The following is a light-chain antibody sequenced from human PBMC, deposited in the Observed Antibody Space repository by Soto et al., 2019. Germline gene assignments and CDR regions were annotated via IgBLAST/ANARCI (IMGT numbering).Light chain of an antibody. Sequence: QSALTQPASVSGSPGQSITISCAGTMRDVGAYNLVSWYQQHPGRAPQLIIYEVRNRPSGISFRFSGSKSGNTASLTISGLQAEDEADYYCSSYTARGTRVFGTGTKVTVL. CDR1: MRDVGAYNL. J-gene: IGLJ1*01. CDR2: EVR. CDR3: SSYTARGTRV. V-gene: IGLV2-14*01.